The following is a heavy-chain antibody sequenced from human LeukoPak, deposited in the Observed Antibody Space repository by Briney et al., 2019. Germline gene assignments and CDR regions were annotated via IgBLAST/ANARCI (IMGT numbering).Heavy chain of an antibody. Sequence: ASVKVSCKTSGYTFNGNSVNWVRQAPGQGLEWMGYINTNTGDPTYAQDFTGRFVFSLDTSVSTAYLQISSLEAEDTAIYYCTRVLTYNNWAPGGQGPLVTVSS. V-gene: IGHV7-4-1*02. CDR3: TRVLTYNNWAP. D-gene: IGHD1-1*01. J-gene: IGHJ4*02. CDR1: GYTFNGNS. CDR2: INTNTGDP.